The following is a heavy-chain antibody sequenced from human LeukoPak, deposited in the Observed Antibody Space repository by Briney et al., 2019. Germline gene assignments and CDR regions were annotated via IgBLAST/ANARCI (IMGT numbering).Heavy chain of an antibody. J-gene: IGHJ4*02. V-gene: IGHV3-53*01. CDR2: IYSGGST. CDR3: TRLKSGGSGNMVDY. D-gene: IGHD3-10*01. Sequence: PGGSLRLSCAASGFTVSSNYMSWVRQAPGKGLEWVSIIYSGGSTFYADSVKGRFTISRDNSKNTLYLQMNSLRAEDTAVYYCTRLKSGGSGNMVDYWGQGTLVTVSS. CDR1: GFTVSSNY.